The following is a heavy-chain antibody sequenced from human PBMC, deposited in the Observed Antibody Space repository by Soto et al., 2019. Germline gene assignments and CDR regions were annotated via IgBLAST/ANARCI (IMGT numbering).Heavy chain of an antibody. Sequence: ASVRVSCKASGYIFKSYGISWVRQAPGQGLEWMGWISAYNGNTYSAQKLQGRVTMTTDTSTSTAYMELSSLRSDDTAVYYCARDLKPLPHSNIVLVNWFDPWGQGTLVTVSS. CDR1: GYIFKSYG. V-gene: IGHV1-18*01. D-gene: IGHD2-2*01. CDR3: ARDLKPLPHSNIVLVNWFDP. J-gene: IGHJ5*02. CDR2: ISAYNGNT.